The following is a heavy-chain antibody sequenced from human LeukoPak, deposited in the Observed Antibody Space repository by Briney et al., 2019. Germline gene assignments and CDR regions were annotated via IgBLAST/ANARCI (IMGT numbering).Heavy chain of an antibody. J-gene: IGHJ3*02. Sequence: GGTLTLSCTASGLTFSNYATTWVRQAPGKGLEWVSSITGSGRGTYYADSGKGCFSVSRDNSQNTVFLHMNSLRADDTALYYCSKDPNGDYVGAFDMWGPGTMVTVSS. V-gene: IGHV3-23*01. D-gene: IGHD4-17*01. CDR1: GLTFSNYA. CDR2: ITGSGRGT. CDR3: SKDPNGDYVGAFDM.